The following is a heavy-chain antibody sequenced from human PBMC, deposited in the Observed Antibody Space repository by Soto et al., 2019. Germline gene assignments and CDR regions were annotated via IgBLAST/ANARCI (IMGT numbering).Heavy chain of an antibody. CDR2: ISGSGGST. V-gene: IGHV3-23*01. J-gene: IGHJ6*02. CDR3: ARLYDSSGNYPYGMDV. CDR1: GFTFITYA. Sequence: GSLRLSCAASGFTFITYAITFVRHSAFKGLEWVSTISGSGGSTYYADSVKGRFTISKDNSKNTLYLQMNSLRAEDTAVYYCARLYDSSGNYPYGMDVWGQGTTVTVSS. D-gene: IGHD3-22*01.